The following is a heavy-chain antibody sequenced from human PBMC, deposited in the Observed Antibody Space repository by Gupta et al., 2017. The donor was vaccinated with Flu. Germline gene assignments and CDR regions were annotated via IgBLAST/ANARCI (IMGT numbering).Heavy chain of an antibody. CDR1: GFTFRTYR. Sequence: VQLVESGGGLVQPGGSLRLSCAASGFTFRTYRMHWVRQAPGKGLVWVSRINSDARSTSYADSVKGRFTISRDHAKNTRYLQMNSLRAEDTAVYYCASTLQCLECFDAFDIWGQGALVTVSS. V-gene: IGHV3-74*01. D-gene: IGHD3-3*01. CDR3: ASTLQCLECFDAFDI. J-gene: IGHJ3*02. CDR2: INSDARST.